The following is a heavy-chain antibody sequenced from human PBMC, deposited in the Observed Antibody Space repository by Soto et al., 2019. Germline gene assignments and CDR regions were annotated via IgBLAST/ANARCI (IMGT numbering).Heavy chain of an antibody. CDR1: GGSISSYY. J-gene: IGHJ3*02. CDR2: IYYSGST. V-gene: IGHV4-59*01. D-gene: IGHD6-19*01. Sequence: SETLSLTCTVSGGSISSYYWSWIRQPPGKGLEWIGHIYYSGSTNYNPSLKSRVTISVDTSKNQFSQRLSSVTAADTAVYYCARVRAVAGTLDAFDIWGQGTMVTVSS. CDR3: ARVRAVAGTLDAFDI.